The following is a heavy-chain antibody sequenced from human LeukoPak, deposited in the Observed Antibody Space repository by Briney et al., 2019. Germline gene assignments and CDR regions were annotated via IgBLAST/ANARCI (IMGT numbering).Heavy chain of an antibody. D-gene: IGHD5-12*01. Sequence: GASVKVSCKAFGYTFTSNYMHWVRQAPGQGPEWMGVISPSGGSTIYAQKFQGRVTMTEDTSTDTAYMELSSLRSEDTAVYYCAPDLLHIRATRGYWGQGTLVTVSS. V-gene: IGHV1-46*01. J-gene: IGHJ4*02. CDR2: ISPSGGST. CDR1: GYTFTSNY. CDR3: APDLLHIRATRGY.